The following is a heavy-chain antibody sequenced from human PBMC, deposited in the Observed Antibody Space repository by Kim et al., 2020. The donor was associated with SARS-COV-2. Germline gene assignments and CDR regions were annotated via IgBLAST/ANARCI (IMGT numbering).Heavy chain of an antibody. CDR2: ISGSGGST. J-gene: IGHJ4*02. CDR3: VKGAPGPNGRSGYDEGRRITMIVGGNPLIDN. V-gene: IGHV3-23*01. CDR1: GFTFSSYA. D-gene: IGHD3-22*01. Sequence: GGSLRLSCAASGFTFSSYAMSWVRQAPGKGLEWVSAISGSGGSTYYADSVKGRFTISRDNSKNTLYLQMNSLRAEDTAVYYCVKGAPGPNGRSGYDEGRRITMIVGGNPLIDNWGQGALVTVSS.